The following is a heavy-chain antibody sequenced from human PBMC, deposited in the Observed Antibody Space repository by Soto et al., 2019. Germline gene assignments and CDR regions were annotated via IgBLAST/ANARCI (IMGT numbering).Heavy chain of an antibody. Sequence: SETLSLTCTVSGGSISSYYWSWIRQPPGKGLEWIGYIYYSGSTNYNPSLKSRVTISVDTSKNQFSLKLSSVTAADTAVYYCATTSATPDGYSTYYYGMDVWGQGTTVTVSS. V-gene: IGHV4-59*01. CDR3: ATTSATPDGYSTYYYGMDV. CDR2: IYYSGST. J-gene: IGHJ6*02. D-gene: IGHD4-4*01. CDR1: GGSISSYY.